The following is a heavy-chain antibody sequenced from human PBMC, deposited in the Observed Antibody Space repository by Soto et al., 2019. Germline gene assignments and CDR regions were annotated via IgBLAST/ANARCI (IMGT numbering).Heavy chain of an antibody. J-gene: IGHJ4*02. CDR2: IIPILGIA. D-gene: IGHD6-25*01. V-gene: IGHV1-69*04. CDR1: GGTFSSYT. Sequence: SVKVSCKASGGTFSSYTISWVRQAPGQELEWMGRIIPILGIANYAQKFQGRVTITADKSTSTAYMELSSLRSEDTAVYYCARETAGRFDYWGQGTLVTSPQ. CDR3: ARETAGRFDY.